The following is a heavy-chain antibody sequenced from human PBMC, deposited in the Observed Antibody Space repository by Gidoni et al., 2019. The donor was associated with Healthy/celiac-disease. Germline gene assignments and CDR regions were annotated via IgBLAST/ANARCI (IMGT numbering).Heavy chain of an antibody. Sequence: QGQLVQSGAEVKKPGSSVKVSCKASGGTFSSCTIRGLRKAPGQGLEWMGGIIPIFGTANYAQKFQGRVTITADESTSTAYMELSSLRSEDTAVYYCARSTVADYDILTWGYYYYGMDVWGQGTTVTVSS. CDR1: GGTFSSCT. V-gene: IGHV1-69*01. D-gene: IGHD3-9*01. J-gene: IGHJ6*02. CDR2: IIPIFGTA. CDR3: ARSTVADYDILTWGYYYYGMDV.